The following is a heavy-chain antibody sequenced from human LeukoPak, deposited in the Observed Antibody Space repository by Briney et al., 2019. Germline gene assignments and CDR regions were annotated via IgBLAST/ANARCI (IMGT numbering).Heavy chain of an antibody. CDR3: ARVGGYDEDYYYYYMDV. V-gene: IGHV1-8*01. Sequence: ASVKVSCKASGYTFTSYDINWVRQATGQGLEWMGWMNPNSGNTGYAQKFQGRVTMTRNTSISTAYMGLSSLRSEDTAVYYCARVGGYDEDYYYYYMDVWGKGTTVTVSS. J-gene: IGHJ6*03. CDR2: MNPNSGNT. CDR1: GYTFTSYD. D-gene: IGHD5-12*01.